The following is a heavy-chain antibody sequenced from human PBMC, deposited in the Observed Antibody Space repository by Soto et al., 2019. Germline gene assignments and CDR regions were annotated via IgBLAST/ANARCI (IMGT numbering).Heavy chain of an antibody. CDR3: AKDGGVVVVAATIHFDY. Sequence: LRLSCAASGFTFSSYGMHWVRQAPGKGLEWVAVISYDGSNKYYADSVKGRFTISRDNSKNTLYLQMNSLRAEDTAVYYCAKDGGVVVVAATIHFDYWRQGTLVTVSS. J-gene: IGHJ4*02. D-gene: IGHD2-15*01. CDR2: ISYDGSNK. CDR1: GFTFSSYG. V-gene: IGHV3-30*18.